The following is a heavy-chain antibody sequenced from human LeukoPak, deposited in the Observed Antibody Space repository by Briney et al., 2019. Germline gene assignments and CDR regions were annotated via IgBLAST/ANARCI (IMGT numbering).Heavy chain of an antibody. Sequence: SETLSLTCAVYGGSFSGYYWSWIRQPPGKGLEWIGEINHSGSTNYNPSLKSRVTISVDTSKNQFSLKLSSVTAADTAVYYCARARLIPLLRTSRGSCYLDYWGQGTLVTVSS. CDR3: ARARLIPLLRTSRGSCYLDY. CDR1: GGSFSGYY. CDR2: INHSGST. J-gene: IGHJ4*02. V-gene: IGHV4-34*01. D-gene: IGHD2-15*01.